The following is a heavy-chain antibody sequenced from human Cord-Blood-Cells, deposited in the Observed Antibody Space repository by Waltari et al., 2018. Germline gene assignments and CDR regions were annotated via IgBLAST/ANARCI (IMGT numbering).Heavy chain of an antibody. CDR1: GFTFSSYG. D-gene: IGHD3-22*01. CDR2: IWYNGSNK. J-gene: IGHJ5*02. CDR3: ARDRGSGYYNWFDP. V-gene: IGHV3-33*01. Sequence: QVQLVESGGGVVQPGRSLRLSCAASGFTFSSYGMHWVRQAPGKGLEWVAFIWYNGSNKYYADSVKGRFTISRDNSKNTLYLQMNSLRAEDTAVYYCARDRGSGYYNWFDPWGQGTLVTVSS.